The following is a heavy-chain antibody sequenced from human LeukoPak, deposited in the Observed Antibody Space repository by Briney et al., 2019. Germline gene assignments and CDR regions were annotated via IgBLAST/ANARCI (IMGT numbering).Heavy chain of an antibody. J-gene: IGHJ5*02. CDR3: ARRRGYCSSSSCYGFDP. CDR2: TSTSGST. D-gene: IGHD2-2*01. CDR1: GGSISRSSW. Sequence: PSGTLSLTCAVSGGSISRSSWWSWIRQPPGKGLEWIAYTSTSGSTKYNPSLQSRVTISVDTSKNQFALKVTSVTAADTAVYYCARRRGYCSSSSCYGFDPWGQGTLVTVSS. V-gene: IGHV4-4*02.